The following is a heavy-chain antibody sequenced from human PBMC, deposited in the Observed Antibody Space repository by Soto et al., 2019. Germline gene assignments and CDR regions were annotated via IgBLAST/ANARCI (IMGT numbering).Heavy chain of an antibody. CDR1: GYTFIGYY. Sequence: QVQLVQSGAEVKKPGASVKVSCKASGYTFIGYYIHWVRQAPGQGLEWMGWINPNSGSTNYAQKFQGRVTMTKDTSISTTYMDLSRLISDDTAVYYCARYCSSVSCYDEIWGQGTMVTASS. J-gene: IGHJ3*02. CDR3: ARYCSSVSCYDEI. D-gene: IGHD2-15*01. CDR2: INPNSGST. V-gene: IGHV1-2*02.